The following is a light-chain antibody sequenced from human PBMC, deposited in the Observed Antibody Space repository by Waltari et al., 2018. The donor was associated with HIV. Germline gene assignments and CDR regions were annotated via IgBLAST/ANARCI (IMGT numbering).Light chain of an antibody. Sequence: QSVLTQPPSASGTPGQRVTISCSGSSSNIGRNYVYWYQQLPGTAPKLLIYTNNQRPSGVPDRFSGSKSGTSASLAITGLQAEDEADYYCQSFDTSLGVVFGGGTKVTVL. CDR3: QSFDTSLGVV. CDR2: TNN. J-gene: IGLJ2*01. CDR1: SSNIGRNY. V-gene: IGLV1-47*01.